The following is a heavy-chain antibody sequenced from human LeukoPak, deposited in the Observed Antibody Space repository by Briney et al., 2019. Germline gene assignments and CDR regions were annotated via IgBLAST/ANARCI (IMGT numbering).Heavy chain of an antibody. D-gene: IGHD1-26*01. CDR1: GYTFTNYY. V-gene: IGHV1-46*01. CDR3: ARDGGSFSADY. J-gene: IGHJ4*02. CDR2: INPSGGST. Sequence: ASVKVSCKASGYTFTNYYMHWVRQAPGQGLEWMGIINPSGGSTIFAQKFQGRVTMTRDTSTSTDYMELNSLRSEDTAVYYCARDGGSFSADYWGQGALVSVSS.